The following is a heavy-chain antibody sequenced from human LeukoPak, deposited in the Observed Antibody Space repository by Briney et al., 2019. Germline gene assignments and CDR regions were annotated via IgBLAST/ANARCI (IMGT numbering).Heavy chain of an antibody. D-gene: IGHD3-22*01. Sequence: PSETLSLTCTVSGYSISSGYYWGWIRQPPGKGLEWIGSIYHSGSTYYNPSLKSRVTISVDTSKNQFSLKLSSVTAADTAVYYCAREPRDYYDSSGYVDYWGQGTLVTVSS. CDR1: GYSISSGYY. CDR2: IYHSGST. J-gene: IGHJ4*02. CDR3: AREPRDYYDSSGYVDY. V-gene: IGHV4-38-2*02.